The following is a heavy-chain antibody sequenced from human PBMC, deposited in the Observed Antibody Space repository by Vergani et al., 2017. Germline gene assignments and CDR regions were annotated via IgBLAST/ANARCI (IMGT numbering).Heavy chain of an antibody. V-gene: IGHV3-21*01. CDR1: GFTFSSYS. CDR3: ARVTRSLRHPYYYSYMDV. Sequence: EVQLVESGGGLVKPGGSLRLSCAASGFTFSSYSMNWVRQAPGKGLEWVSSISSSSSYIYYADSVKGRFTISRDNAKNSLYLQMNSLRAEDTAVYYCARVTRSLRHPYYYSYMDVWGTXP. CDR2: ISSSSSYI. D-gene: IGHD1-14*01. J-gene: IGHJ6*03.